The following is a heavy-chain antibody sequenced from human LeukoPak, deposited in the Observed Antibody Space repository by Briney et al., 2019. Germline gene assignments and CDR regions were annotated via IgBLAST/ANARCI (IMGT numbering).Heavy chain of an antibody. Sequence: GGSLRLSCAASGLTVSSNYMSWVRQAPGKGLEWVSVIYSGGSTYYADSVKGRFTISRDNSKNTLYLQMNSLRAEDTAVYYCARDSGYYDSSGYYYVVDYWGQGTLVTVSS. CDR3: ARDSGYYDSSGYYYVVDY. CDR1: GLTVSSNY. V-gene: IGHV3-66*02. J-gene: IGHJ4*02. D-gene: IGHD3-22*01. CDR2: IYSGGST.